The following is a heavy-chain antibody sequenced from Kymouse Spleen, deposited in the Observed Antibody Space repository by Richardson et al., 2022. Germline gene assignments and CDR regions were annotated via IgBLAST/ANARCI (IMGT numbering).Heavy chain of an antibody. CDR3: AREGIAARPRYYYYYGMDV. CDR2: TYYRSKWYN. CDR1: GDSVSSNSAA. Sequence: QVQLQQSGPGLVKPSQTLSLTCAISGDSVSSNSAAWNWIRQSPSRGLEWLGRTYYRSKWYNDYAVSVKSRITINPDTSKNQFSLQLNSVTPEDTAVYYCAREGIAARPRYYYYYGMDVWGQGTTVTVSS. J-gene: IGHJ6*02. V-gene: IGHV6-1*01. D-gene: IGHD6-6*01.